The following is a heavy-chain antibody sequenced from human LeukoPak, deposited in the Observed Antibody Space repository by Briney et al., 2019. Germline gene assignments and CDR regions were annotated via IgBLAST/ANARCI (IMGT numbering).Heavy chain of an antibody. D-gene: IGHD6-19*01. Sequence: GASVKLSCKASGYTFSNYEINWVRQAPGQGLEWMGWINTNSGNTGYAQKVQGRVTITRKNSITTAYMELSSLRAEDTAVYYCARAEQWLENYYYMDVWGKGTTVTVSS. CDR3: ARAEQWLENYYYMDV. V-gene: IGHV1-8*02. CDR1: GYTFSNYE. CDR2: INTNSGNT. J-gene: IGHJ6*03.